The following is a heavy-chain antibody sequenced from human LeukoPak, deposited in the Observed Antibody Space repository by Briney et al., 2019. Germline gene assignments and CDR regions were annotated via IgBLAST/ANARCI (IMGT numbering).Heavy chain of an antibody. CDR2: ISSSSSYI. CDR1: GFTFSSYS. J-gene: IGHJ6*02. D-gene: IGHD2-2*01. V-gene: IGHV3-21*01. CDR3: ARGRSTSYYYYYYGMDV. Sequence: GGSLRLSCAASGFTFSSYSMNWVRQAPGKGLEWVSSISSSSSYIYYADSVKGRFTISRDNAKNSLYPQMNSLRAEDTAVYYCARGRSTSYYYYYYGMDVWGQGTTVTVSS.